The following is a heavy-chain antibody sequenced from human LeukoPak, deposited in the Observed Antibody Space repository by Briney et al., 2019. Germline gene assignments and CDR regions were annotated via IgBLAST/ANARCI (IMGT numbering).Heavy chain of an antibody. CDR2: ISAYNGNT. Sequence: ASVKVSCKASGYTFTSCGISWVRQAPGQGLEWMGWISAYNGNTNYAQKLQGRVTMTTDTSTSTAYMELRSLRSGDTAVYYCARDLAVLRYFDWYDLFDYWGQGTLVTVSS. V-gene: IGHV1-18*01. D-gene: IGHD3-9*01. J-gene: IGHJ4*02. CDR1: GYTFTSCG. CDR3: ARDLAVLRYFDWYDLFDY.